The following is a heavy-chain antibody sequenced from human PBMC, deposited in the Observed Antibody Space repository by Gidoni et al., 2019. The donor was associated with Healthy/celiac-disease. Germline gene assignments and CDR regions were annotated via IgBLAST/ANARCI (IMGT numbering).Heavy chain of an antibody. CDR1: GFTFSSCG. CDR2: IWSDGINN. D-gene: IGHD6-13*01. J-gene: IGHJ4*01. CDR3: ARDRSLQAGAAAGLDF. V-gene: IGHV3-33*01. Sequence: QVQLVACGGGVGPLGRPRRRSGAASGFTFSSCGKGLEGVAVIWSDGINNCYADSVKRRFTISSNNSKNTLYLQMTSLRAEDTAVYYCARDRSLQAGAAAGLDFWGQGTLVTVSS.